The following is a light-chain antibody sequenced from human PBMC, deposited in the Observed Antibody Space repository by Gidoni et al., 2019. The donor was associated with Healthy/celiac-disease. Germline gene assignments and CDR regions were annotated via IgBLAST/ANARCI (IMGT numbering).Light chain of an antibody. Sequence: QSVLTQPPSASGTPGQRVTISCSGSSSNIGSNNVNWYQQLPGTAPKLLIYSKNQRPSGVPDRFSGSKSGTSASLAISGLQSEDEADYYCAAWDDSLNGQDWVFGGGTKLTVL. CDR3: AAWDDSLNGQDWV. J-gene: IGLJ3*02. CDR2: SKN. V-gene: IGLV1-44*01. CDR1: SSNIGSNN.